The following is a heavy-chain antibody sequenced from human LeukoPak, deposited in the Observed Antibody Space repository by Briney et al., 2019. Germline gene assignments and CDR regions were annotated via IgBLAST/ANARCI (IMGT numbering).Heavy chain of an antibody. CDR1: GFTFSSYP. CDR2: IGGSGGST. J-gene: IGHJ4*02. CDR3: AYAFDY. V-gene: IGHV3-23*01. D-gene: IGHD2-2*01. Sequence: PGGSLRLSCAASGFTFSSYPMTWVRQAPGKGLEWVSLIGGSGGSTYCANSVKGRFTISRDDSKNTLYLQMNSLRAHDTAIYHCAYAFDYWGQGTLVTVSS.